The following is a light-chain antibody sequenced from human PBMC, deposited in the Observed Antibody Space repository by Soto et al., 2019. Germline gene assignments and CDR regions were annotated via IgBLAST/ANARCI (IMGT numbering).Light chain of an antibody. Sequence: ENALTQSPGTLSLSPGERATLSCRASQTVTGNYLAWYQQKPGQAPRLLVYGASSRPTGIPDRFSGRGSGTDYTLILTSLLPEDSAVYYCFQYGPSPLPVSSPLPCGGGPKVEIK. CDR2: GAS. CDR3: FQYGPSPLPVSSPLP. CDR1: QTVTGNY. V-gene: IGKV3-20*01. J-gene: IGKJ4*02.